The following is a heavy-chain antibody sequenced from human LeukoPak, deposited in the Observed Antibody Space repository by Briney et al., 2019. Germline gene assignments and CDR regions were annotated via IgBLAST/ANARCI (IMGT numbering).Heavy chain of an antibody. J-gene: IGHJ4*02. CDR3: AKEVEMLFDC. CDR2: ISGRGGRT. CDR1: GITFSNSA. Sequence: GGSLRLSCAASGITFSNSAMSWVRQAPGRGLEWVSAISGRGGRTYYADSVKGRFTVSRDNSKNTLYLQMNSLRAEDTAVYFCAKEVEMLFDCWGQGTLVTVSS. D-gene: IGHD5-24*01. V-gene: IGHV3-23*01.